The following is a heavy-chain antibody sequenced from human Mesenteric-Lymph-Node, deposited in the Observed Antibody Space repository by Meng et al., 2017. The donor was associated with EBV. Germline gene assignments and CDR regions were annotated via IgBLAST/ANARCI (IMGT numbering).Heavy chain of an antibody. CDR1: VGSVNSGGYS. CDR3: AGGDYVNQFNY. V-gene: IGHV4-30-2*06. CDR2: VHHSGLT. D-gene: IGHD4-17*01. Sequence: HRPLHESRSGLVKPSQTLSLTCTLSVGSVNSGGYSWSWIRQSPEQGLEWIGYVHHSGLTYYNPSLETRVIISLERSKNQFSLKLTSVTAADTAVYYCAGGDYVNQFNYWGQGTLVTVSS. J-gene: IGHJ4*02.